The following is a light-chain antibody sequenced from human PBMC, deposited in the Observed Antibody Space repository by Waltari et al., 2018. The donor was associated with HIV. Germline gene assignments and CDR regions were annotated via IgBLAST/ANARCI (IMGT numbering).Light chain of an antibody. CDR2: ADG. J-gene: IGLJ3*02. V-gene: IGLV1-44*01. Sequence: QSVLTQPPSASGTPGQRVTISCSGSTPTIGSSSVNWYQQFSSAAPRLLIFADGQRPSGVPDRFSGAKSGTSAALVISGLQSEYGADYYCSTWDDRLNGVVFGGGTRLTVV. CDR3: STWDDRLNGVV. CDR1: TPTIGSSS.